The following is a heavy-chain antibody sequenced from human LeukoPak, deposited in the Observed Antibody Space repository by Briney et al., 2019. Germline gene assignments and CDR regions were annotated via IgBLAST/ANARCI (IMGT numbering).Heavy chain of an antibody. D-gene: IGHD6-13*01. J-gene: IGHJ4*02. CDR3: AKDLRGEDIYSSSWYYFDY. CDR1: GFTFSNYA. V-gene: IGHV3-30*02. Sequence: GGSLRLSCAASGFTFSNYAMHWVRQAPGKGLEWVAFIPYDGRNKYYADSVKGRFTISRDNSKNTLYLQMNSLRGEDTAVYYCAKDLRGEDIYSSSWYYFDYWGQGTLVTVSS. CDR2: IPYDGRNK.